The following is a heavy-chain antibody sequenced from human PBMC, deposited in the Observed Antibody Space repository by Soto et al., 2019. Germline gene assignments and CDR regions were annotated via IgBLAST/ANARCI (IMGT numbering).Heavy chain of an antibody. D-gene: IGHD4-17*01. CDR2: IWYDGSNK. CDR3: ARVRRGPHYYYYYGMDV. V-gene: IGHV3-33*01. J-gene: IGHJ6*01. CDR1: GFTFSRYA. Sequence: SLSLSCGASGFTFSRYAMNWVRQAPLKVLEWVAVIWYDGSNKYYADSVKGRFTISRDNSKNTLYLQMNSLRAEDTAVHYRARVRRGPHYYYYYGMDVWGQGTTVTVPS.